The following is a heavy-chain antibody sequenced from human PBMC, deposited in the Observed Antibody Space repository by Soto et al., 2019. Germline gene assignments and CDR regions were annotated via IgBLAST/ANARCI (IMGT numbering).Heavy chain of an antibody. J-gene: IGHJ4*02. CDR2: MSGSGGST. D-gene: IGHD1-26*01. CDR1: GFTFSSYG. CDR3: AKSLSVGATTPVDY. Sequence: EVQLLESGGGLVQTGGSLRLSCAASGFTFSSYGMSWVRQAPGKGLEWVSAMSGSGGSTYNADSVKGRFTISRDNSKNTLYRQRNSMRAEDTAVYYCAKSLSVGATTPVDYWGQGNLVTVSS. V-gene: IGHV3-23*01.